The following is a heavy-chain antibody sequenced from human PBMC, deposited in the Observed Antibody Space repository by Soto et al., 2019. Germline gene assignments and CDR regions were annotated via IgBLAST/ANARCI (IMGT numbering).Heavy chain of an antibody. CDR2: ISSNGVGT. D-gene: IGHD6-6*01. CDR3: ARRARTDFYYRDV. V-gene: IGHV3-64*01. CDR1: GFTLSGDA. J-gene: IGHJ6*03. Sequence: EVQLAESGGGLAQTGGSLRLSCAASGFTLSGDAMDWVRQAPGKGLEYVSGISSNGVGTYYANSVQGRFTISRDNSKNTVYLQMGSLRPADMAVYYCARRARTDFYYRDVWGKGTTVSVS.